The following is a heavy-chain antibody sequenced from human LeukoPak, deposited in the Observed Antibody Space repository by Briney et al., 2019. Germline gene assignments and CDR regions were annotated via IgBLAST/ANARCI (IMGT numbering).Heavy chain of an antibody. J-gene: IGHJ6*03. CDR2: MYHSGST. V-gene: IGHV4-38-2*02. D-gene: IGHD6-13*01. CDR3: ARESSSWYGDYYYYYYMDV. CDR1: GYSISSGHY. Sequence: PSETLSLTCTVSGYSISSGHYWGWIRQPPGKGLEWIGSMYHSGSTYYNPPLKSRVTISVDTSKNQFSLKLSSVTAADTAVYYCARESSSWYGDYYYYYYMDVWGKGTTVTVSS.